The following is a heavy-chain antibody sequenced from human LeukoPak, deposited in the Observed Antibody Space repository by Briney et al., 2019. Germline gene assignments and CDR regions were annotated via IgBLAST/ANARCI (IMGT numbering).Heavy chain of an antibody. CDR3: ARDRELGKYSSGWYTGDYFDY. V-gene: IGHV7-4-1*02. CDR1: GYTFTSYA. CDR2: INTNTGNP. J-gene: IGHJ4*02. Sequence: GASVKVSCKASGYTFTSYAMNWVRQAPGQGLEWMGWINTNTGNPTYAQGFTGRFVFSLDTSVSTAYLQISSLKAEDTAVYYCARDRELGKYSSGWYTGDYFDYWGQGTLVTVSS. D-gene: IGHD6-19*01.